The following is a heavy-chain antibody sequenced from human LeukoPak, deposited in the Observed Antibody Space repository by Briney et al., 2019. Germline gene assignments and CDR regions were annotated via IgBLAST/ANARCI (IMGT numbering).Heavy chain of an antibody. CDR3: ARDEGYSSGWYSY. CDR1: GGSISSYY. Sequence: ETLSLTSTVPGGSISSYYWSWVRQPPGKGVEWIGYIYYSGSTNYNPSLKSRVTISVDTSKNQFSLKLSSVTAADTAVYYCARDEGYSSGWYSYWGQGTLVTVSS. J-gene: IGHJ4*02. V-gene: IGHV4-59*01. CDR2: IYYSGST. D-gene: IGHD6-19*01.